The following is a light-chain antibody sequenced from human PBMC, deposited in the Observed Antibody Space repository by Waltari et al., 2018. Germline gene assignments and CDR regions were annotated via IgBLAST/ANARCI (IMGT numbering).Light chain of an antibody. CDR2: GAS. CDR3: QKYYSTPFT. J-gene: IGKJ3*01. V-gene: IGKV4-1*01. Sequence: DIVMTQSPDSLSVSLGERATINCKSSLSILHSSENKNQLGWYQQKSGQSPKLRIYGASTRESGVPDRCSGSGSGTAFTLTISSLQTEDVAVYYCQKYYSTPFTFGPGTKVDIK. CDR1: LSILHSSENKNQ.